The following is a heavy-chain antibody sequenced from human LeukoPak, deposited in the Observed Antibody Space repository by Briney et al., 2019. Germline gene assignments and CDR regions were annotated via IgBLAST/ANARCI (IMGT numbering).Heavy chain of an antibody. Sequence: SETLSLTCSFSGYSISSGYYWGWIRQPPGQGLEWIGNIYHSGSTYYNPSLKGRVTISVDTSKNQFSLKLSSVTAADTAVYYCAGDFWSGYYFRDWGQGTLVTVSS. D-gene: IGHD3-3*01. V-gene: IGHV4-38-2*02. CDR2: IYHSGST. CDR3: AGDFWSGYYFRD. J-gene: IGHJ4*02. CDR1: GYSISSGYY.